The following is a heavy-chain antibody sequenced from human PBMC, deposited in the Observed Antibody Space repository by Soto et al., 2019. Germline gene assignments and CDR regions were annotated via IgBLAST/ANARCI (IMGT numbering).Heavy chain of an antibody. CDR2: IIPIFGTA. CDR3: ARSPMADVTVYGMDV. J-gene: IGHJ6*02. D-gene: IGHD1-20*01. Sequence: ASVKVSCKASGGTFSSYAISWVRQAPGQGLEWMGGIIPIFGTANYAQKFQGRVTITADESTSTAYMELSSLRSEDTAVYYCARSPMADVTVYGMDVWGQGTTVTVSS. CDR1: GGTFSSYA. V-gene: IGHV1-69*13.